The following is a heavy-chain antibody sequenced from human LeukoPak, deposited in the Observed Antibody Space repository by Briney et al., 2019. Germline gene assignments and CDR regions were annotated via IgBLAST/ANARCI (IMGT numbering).Heavy chain of an antibody. V-gene: IGHV1-69*05. CDR3: ASVNWGSSAYFDY. CDR2: IIPIFGTA. Sequence: SVKVSCKASGGTFSSYAISWVRQAPGQGLEWMGRIIPIFGTANYAQKFQGRVKITTDESTSTAYMELSSLRSEDTAVYYCASVNWGSSAYFDYWGQGTLVTVSS. CDR1: GGTFSSYA. J-gene: IGHJ4*02. D-gene: IGHD7-27*01.